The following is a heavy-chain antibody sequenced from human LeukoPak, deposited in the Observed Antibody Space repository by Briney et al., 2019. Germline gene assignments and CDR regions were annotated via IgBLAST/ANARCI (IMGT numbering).Heavy chain of an antibody. CDR1: GSTFTSYG. CDR3: ARDDYGDYPYYFDY. Sequence: ASVKVSCKASGSTFTSYGISWVRQAPGQRLEGMGWISAYNGNTNYAQKLPGRVTMTTDTSTSTAYMELRSLRSDDTAVYYCARDDYGDYPYYFDYWGQGTLVTVSS. CDR2: ISAYNGNT. J-gene: IGHJ4*02. D-gene: IGHD4-17*01. V-gene: IGHV1-18*01.